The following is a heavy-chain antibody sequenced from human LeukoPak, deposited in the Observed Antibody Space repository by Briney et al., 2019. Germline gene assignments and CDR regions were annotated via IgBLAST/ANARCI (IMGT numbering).Heavy chain of an antibody. CDR2: IIPIFGTG. Sequence: ASVKVSCKSSGGTFHSYVINWVRQAPRQGLEWMGQIIPIFGTGSNAQKFQGRVTITTDESTAYMELCSLTSEDTAVYYCAREDYSSGYYAFEMWGQGTMVTVSS. D-gene: IGHD5-12*01. CDR3: AREDYSSGYYAFEM. J-gene: IGHJ3*02. V-gene: IGHV1-69*05. CDR1: GGTFHSYV.